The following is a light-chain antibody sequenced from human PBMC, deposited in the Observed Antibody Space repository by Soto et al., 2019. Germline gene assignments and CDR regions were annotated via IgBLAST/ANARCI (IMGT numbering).Light chain of an antibody. V-gene: IGKV3-11*01. J-gene: IGKJ5*01. CDR1: QSISNS. Sequence: ELVLTQSPATLSLSPGERATLSCRASQSISNSLAWYQQKPGQAPRLLIYDASNRATGIPARFSGSGSGTDFTLTISSLEPEDFAVYYCQQRGEWPPGATFGQGTRLEI. CDR3: QQRGEWPPGAT. CDR2: DAS.